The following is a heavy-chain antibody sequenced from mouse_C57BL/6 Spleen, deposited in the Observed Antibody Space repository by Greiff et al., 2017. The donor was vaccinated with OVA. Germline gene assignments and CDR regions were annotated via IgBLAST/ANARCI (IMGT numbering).Heavy chain of an antibody. D-gene: IGHD2-4*01. CDR3: ARDYDSWFAY. CDR1: GYSITSGYY. V-gene: IGHV3-6*01. J-gene: IGHJ3*01. Sequence: VQLQQSGPGLVKPSQSLSLTCSVTGYSITSGYYWNWIRQFPGNKLEWMGYISYDGSNNYNPSLKNRISITRDTSKNQFFLKLNSVTTEDTATYDCARDYDSWFAYWGQGTLVTVSA. CDR2: ISYDGSN.